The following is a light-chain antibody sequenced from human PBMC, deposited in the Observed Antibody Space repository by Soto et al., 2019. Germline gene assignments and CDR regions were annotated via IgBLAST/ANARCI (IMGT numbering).Light chain of an antibody. Sequence: QSALTQPASVSGSPGQSITISCTGTNSDVGGYNYVSWYQQYPGKAPKLMISEVSNRPSGVSNRFSGSKSGNTASLTISGLQTEDEADYYCSSYTYSSTLVFGGGTKLTVL. CDR3: SSYTYSSTLV. CDR1: NSDVGGYNY. J-gene: IGLJ2*01. V-gene: IGLV2-14*01. CDR2: EVS.